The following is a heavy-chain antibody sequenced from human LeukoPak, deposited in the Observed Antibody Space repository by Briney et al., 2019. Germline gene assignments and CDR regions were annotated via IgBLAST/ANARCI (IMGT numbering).Heavy chain of an antibody. J-gene: IGHJ6*02. V-gene: IGHV4-59*01. Sequence: SETLSLTCTVSGGSISSYYWSWIRQPPGKGLEWIGYIYYSGSTNYNPSLKSRVTISVDTSKNQFSLKLSSVTAADTVVYYCARDPYGSGFMDVWGQGTTVTVSS. CDR1: GGSISSYY. CDR3: ARDPYGSGFMDV. D-gene: IGHD3-10*01. CDR2: IYYSGST.